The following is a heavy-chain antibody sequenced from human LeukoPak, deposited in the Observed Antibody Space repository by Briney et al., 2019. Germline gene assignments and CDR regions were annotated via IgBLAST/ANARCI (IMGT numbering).Heavy chain of an antibody. V-gene: IGHV1-2*06. CDR3: ARDSDYYGSGSYLGRIYYYYGMDV. CDR2: INPNSGGT. CDR1: GYTFTGHY. D-gene: IGHD3-10*01. J-gene: IGHJ6*02. Sequence: ASVKVSCKASGYTFTGHYMHWVRQAPGQGLEWMGRINPNSGGTNYAQKFQDRVTMTRDTSISTAYMELSRLRSDDTAVYYCARDSDYYGSGSYLGRIYYYYGMDVWGQGTTVTVSS.